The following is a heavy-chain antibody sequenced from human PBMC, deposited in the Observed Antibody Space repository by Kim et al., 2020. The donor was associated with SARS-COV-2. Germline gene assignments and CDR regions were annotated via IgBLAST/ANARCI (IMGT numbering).Heavy chain of an antibody. D-gene: IGHD2-8*02. Sequence: GGSLRLSCAVSGFTFSTYPMGWVRQAPGKGLEWVSRIGWDGTRTYYADSVKGRVTISRDKSKNTLYLHMNSLRVEDTAVYYCAKEVITGGFDYWGQGTQGTVSS. J-gene: IGHJ4*02. CDR1: GFTFSTYP. V-gene: IGHV3-23*01. CDR3: AKEVITGGFDY. CDR2: IGWDGTRT.